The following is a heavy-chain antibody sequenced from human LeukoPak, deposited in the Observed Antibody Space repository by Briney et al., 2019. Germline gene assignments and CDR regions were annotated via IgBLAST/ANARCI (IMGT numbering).Heavy chain of an antibody. D-gene: IGHD6-19*01. CDR1: GFTFSNYV. CDR3: ARRAVAGTGRLDY. Sequence: PGGSLRLSCAASGFTFSNYVMHWVRQAPGKGLEYVSAISSNGGTTFYANSVKGRFTISRDNSKNTLYLQMGSLRVEDMAVYYCARRAVAGTGRLDYWGQGTLVTVPS. CDR2: ISSNGGTT. V-gene: IGHV3-64*01. J-gene: IGHJ4*02.